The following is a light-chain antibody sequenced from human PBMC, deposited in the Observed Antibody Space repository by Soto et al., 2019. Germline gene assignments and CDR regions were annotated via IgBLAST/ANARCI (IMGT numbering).Light chain of an antibody. CDR2: STS. CDR1: QSVSTPY. Sequence: ENVLTQSPGTLSLSPGERATLSCRASQSVSTPYLAWYQQKPGQAPRLLIYSTSTRASGIPDSFSGSGSGTDRPLTIGRLEPEGFGVFYCRQGGSSQWQFGQGTKVEIK. V-gene: IGKV3-20*01. J-gene: IGKJ1*01. CDR3: RQGGSSQWQ.